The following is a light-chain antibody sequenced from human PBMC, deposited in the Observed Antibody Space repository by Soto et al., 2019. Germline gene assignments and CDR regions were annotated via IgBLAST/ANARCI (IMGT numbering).Light chain of an antibody. CDR3: KLWDSTRDHHV. CDR1: NIGSKS. CDR2: ADD. Sequence: SYELTQPPSVSVAPGQTARITCGGNNIGSKSVHWYQQKPGQAPVLVVYADDDRPSGIPERISGSNSGNTATLTISRVEAGDEADYYCKLWDSTRDHHVFGSGTKVTVL. V-gene: IGLV3-21*02. J-gene: IGLJ1*01.